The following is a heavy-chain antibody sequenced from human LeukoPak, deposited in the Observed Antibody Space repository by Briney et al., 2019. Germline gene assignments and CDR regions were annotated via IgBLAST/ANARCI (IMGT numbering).Heavy chain of an antibody. CDR1: GFTFSSYA. J-gene: IGHJ6*02. V-gene: IGHV3-30*18. Sequence: GGSLRLSCAASGFTFSSYAIHWVRQAPGKGLEWVAVISYDGSNKYYADSVKGRFTISRDNSKNTLYQQMNSLRAEDTAVYYCAKDAYCGGDCYSDYYYYGMDVWGQGTTVTVSS. CDR2: ISYDGSNK. D-gene: IGHD2-21*02. CDR3: AKDAYCGGDCYSDYYYYGMDV.